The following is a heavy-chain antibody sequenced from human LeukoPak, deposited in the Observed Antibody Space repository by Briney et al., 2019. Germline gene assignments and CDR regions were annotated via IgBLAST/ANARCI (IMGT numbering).Heavy chain of an antibody. J-gene: IGHJ5*02. CDR1: GGSISSYY. CDR3: ARGGPLYYDFWSGPTDWFDP. V-gene: IGHV4-4*07. D-gene: IGHD3-3*01. Sequence: PSETLSLTCTVSGGSISSYYWSWIRQPAGKGLEWIGRIYTSGSTNYNPSLKSRVTMSVDTSKNQFSLKLSSVTAADTAVYYCARGGPLYYDFWSGPTDWFDPWGQGTLVTVSS. CDR2: IYTSGST.